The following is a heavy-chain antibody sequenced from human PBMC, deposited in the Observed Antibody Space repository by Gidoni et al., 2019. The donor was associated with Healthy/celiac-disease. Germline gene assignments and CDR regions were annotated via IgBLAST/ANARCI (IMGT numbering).Heavy chain of an antibody. V-gene: IGHV4-4*07. CDR3: ARDAWGYCSSTSCYKGVYYYYGMDV. CDR2: IYTSGST. D-gene: IGHD2-2*02. J-gene: IGHJ6*02. Sequence: VQLQESVSGLVQPSETLSLTCTVSGGSISSYYWSWIRQPAGKGLAWIGRIYTSGSTNYNPSLKSRVTMSVDTSKNQFSLNLSSVTAADTAVYYCARDAWGYCSSTSCYKGVYYYYGMDVWGQETTVTVSS. CDR1: GGSISSYY.